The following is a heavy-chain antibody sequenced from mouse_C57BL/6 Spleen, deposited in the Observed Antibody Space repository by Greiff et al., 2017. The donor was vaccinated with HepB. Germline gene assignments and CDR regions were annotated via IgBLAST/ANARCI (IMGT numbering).Heavy chain of an antibody. D-gene: IGHD2-5*01. Sequence: QVQLQQPGAELVRPGTSVKLSCKASGYTFTSYWMHWVKQRPGQGLEWIGVIDPSDSYTNYNQKFKGKATLTVDTSSSTAYMQLSSLTSEDSAVYYCAREDYSNYVAYWGQGTLVTVSA. CDR3: AREDYSNYVAY. CDR1: GYTFTSYW. J-gene: IGHJ3*01. V-gene: IGHV1-59*01. CDR2: IDPSDSYT.